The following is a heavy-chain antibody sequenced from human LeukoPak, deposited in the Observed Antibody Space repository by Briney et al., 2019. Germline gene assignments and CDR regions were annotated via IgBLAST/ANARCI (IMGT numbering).Heavy chain of an antibody. CDR1: GFTFDDYA. CDR2: ISWNSGSI. D-gene: IGHD6-19*01. CDR3: AKAGGWEGDAFDI. V-gene: IGHV3-9*01. Sequence: PGGSLRLSCAASGFTFDDYAMHWVRQAPGKGLEWVSGISWNSGSIGYADSVKGRFTISRDNAKNSLYLQMNSLRAEDTALYYCAKAGGWEGDAFDIWGQGTMVTVSP. J-gene: IGHJ3*02.